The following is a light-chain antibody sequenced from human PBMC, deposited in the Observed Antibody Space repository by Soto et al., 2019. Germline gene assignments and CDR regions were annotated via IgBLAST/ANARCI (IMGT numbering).Light chain of an antibody. CDR3: CSYRSDKPYV. V-gene: IGLV2-14*01. CDR2: EVS. J-gene: IGLJ1*01. Sequence: QSALTQPASVSGSPGQSITVSCTGTRTDVGGYDFVSWYQQHPGKVPKVMIYEVSNRPSGVSDRFSGSKSGNTAFLTISGLQAGDEADYYCCSYRSDKPYVFGTGTKLTVL. CDR1: RTDVGGYDF.